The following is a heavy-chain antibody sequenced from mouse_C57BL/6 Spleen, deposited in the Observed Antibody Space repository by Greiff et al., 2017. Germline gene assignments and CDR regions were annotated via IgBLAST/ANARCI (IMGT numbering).Heavy chain of an antibody. CDR1: GFTFSSYT. J-gene: IGHJ4*01. CDR2: ISGGGGNT. Sequence: DVKLVESGGGLVKPGGSLKLSCAASGFTFSSYTMSWVRQTPEKRLEWVATISGGGGNTYYPDSVKGRFTISRDNAKNTLYLQMSSLRSEDTALYYCARHEGNLDYYAMDYWGQGTSVTVSS. CDR3: ARHEGNLDYYAMDY. V-gene: IGHV5-9*01.